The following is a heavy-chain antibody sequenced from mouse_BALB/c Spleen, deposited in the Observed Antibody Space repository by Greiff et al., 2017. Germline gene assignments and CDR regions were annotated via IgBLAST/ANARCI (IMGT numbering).Heavy chain of an antibody. CDR2: ISYDGSN. CDR1: GYSITSGYY. D-gene: IGHD2-1*01. J-gene: IGHJ2*01. V-gene: IGHV3-6*02. CDR3: AREGDYGNYPDY. Sequence: VQLKESGPGLVKPSQSLSLTCSVTGYSITSGYYWNWIRQFPGNKLEWMGYISYDGSNNYNPSLKNRISITRDTFKNQFFLKLNSVTTEDTATYYCAREGDYGNYPDYWGQGTTLTVSS.